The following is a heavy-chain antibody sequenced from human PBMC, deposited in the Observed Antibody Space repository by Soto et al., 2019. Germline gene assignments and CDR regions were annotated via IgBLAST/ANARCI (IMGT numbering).Heavy chain of an antibody. CDR1: GFTFSSYG. V-gene: IGHV3-33*01. Sequence: QVQVVESGGGVVQPGGSLRLSCAASGFTFSSYGMHWVRQAPGKGLDWVAVIWYDGSNKYYADSVKGRFTISRDNSKNPLYLQMTRLRAEHTAVYYCVRGPYHCYFDLSGRGTLVTVSS. CDR3: VRGPYHCYFDL. J-gene: IGHJ2*01. CDR2: IWYDGSNK.